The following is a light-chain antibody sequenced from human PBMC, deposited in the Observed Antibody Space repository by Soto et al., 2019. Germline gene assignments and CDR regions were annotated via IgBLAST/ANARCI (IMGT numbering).Light chain of an antibody. Sequence: EIVMTQSPATLSVSPGERATLSCRASQSVSTNLAWYQQKPGQAPRLLIYHASIRAAGIPARFSGSGSGTEFTLNISSLQSEDFAVYHCQQYNNLPPWTLAQGTKVDIK. V-gene: IGKV3D-15*01. CDR2: HAS. CDR1: QSVSTN. CDR3: QQYNNLPPWT. J-gene: IGKJ1*01.